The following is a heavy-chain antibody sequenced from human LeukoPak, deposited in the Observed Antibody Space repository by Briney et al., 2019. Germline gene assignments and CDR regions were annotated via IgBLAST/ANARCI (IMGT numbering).Heavy chain of an antibody. Sequence: GGSLRLSCAASGFTFSSYGMHWVRQAPGKGLEWVAFIRYDGSNKYYADSVKGRFTISRDNSKSTLYLQMNSLRAEDTAVYYCAKDLRGYSNEFDYWGQGTLVTVSS. J-gene: IGHJ4*02. CDR3: AKDLRGYSNEFDY. V-gene: IGHV3-30*02. CDR1: GFTFSSYG. CDR2: IRYDGSNK. D-gene: IGHD4-11*01.